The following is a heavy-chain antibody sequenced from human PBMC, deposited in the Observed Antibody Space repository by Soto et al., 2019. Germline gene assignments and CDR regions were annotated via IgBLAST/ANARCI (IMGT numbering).Heavy chain of an antibody. CDR1: GGSISSGDYY. CDR2: IYYSGST. D-gene: IGHD6-13*01. Sequence: SETLSLTCTVSGGSISSGDYYWSWIRQVPKKGLEWIGYIYYSGSTYYNPSLRSRVAMSVDTSKNQFSLKLSSVTAADTAIYYCAREGRLAAAGRFDYWGQGTLVTVSS. V-gene: IGHV4-31*03. CDR3: AREGRLAAAGRFDY. J-gene: IGHJ4*02.